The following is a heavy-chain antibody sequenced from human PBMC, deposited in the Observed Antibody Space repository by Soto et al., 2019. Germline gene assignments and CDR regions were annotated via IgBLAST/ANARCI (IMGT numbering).Heavy chain of an antibody. J-gene: IGHJ4*02. V-gene: IGHV3-23*01. CDR1: GFTFSSYA. CDR2: IGVGGGDR. CDR3: ARVRFGELV. D-gene: IGHD3-10*01. Sequence: EVQLLESGGGLVQPAGSLRLSCAASGFTFSSYAMSWVRQAPGKGLEWVSIIGVGGGDRYYPESVKGRFTISRDNSRDTLYLEMNSLRDEDTAVYYCARVRFGELVWGQGTLVTVSS.